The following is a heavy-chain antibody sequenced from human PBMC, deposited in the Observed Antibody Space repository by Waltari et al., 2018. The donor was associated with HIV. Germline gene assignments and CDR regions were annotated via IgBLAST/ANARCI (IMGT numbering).Heavy chain of an antibody. CDR3: ARRKDYGLLTGYSREPFVED. CDR2: IQLTGRT. CDR1: GGSFSGFF. J-gene: IGHJ4*02. V-gene: IGHV4-34*01. Sequence: QVQLQQWGVGLLKPSETLSLTCAVYGGSFSGFFWTWIRQPPGKGLGWIGEIQLTGRTSDHPALKSQVSMSVDTSTNPFSLKLSSGVAAYRSIYYCARRKDYGLLTGYSREPFVEDWGQGTLVTVSS. D-gene: IGHD3-9*01.